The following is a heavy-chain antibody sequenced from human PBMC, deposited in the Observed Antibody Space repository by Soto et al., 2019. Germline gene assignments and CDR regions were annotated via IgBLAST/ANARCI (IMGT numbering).Heavy chain of an antibody. CDR1: GGSISSGDYY. CDR3: ARDGERITMVRGVDGMDV. V-gene: IGHV4-30-4*01. D-gene: IGHD3-10*01. CDR2: IYYSGST. J-gene: IGHJ6*02. Sequence: SETLSLTCTVSGGSISSGDYYWSWIRQPPGKGLEWIGYIYYSGSTYYNPSLKSRVTISVDTSKNQFSLKLSSVTAADTAVYYCARDGERITMVRGVDGMDVWGQGTTVTVSS.